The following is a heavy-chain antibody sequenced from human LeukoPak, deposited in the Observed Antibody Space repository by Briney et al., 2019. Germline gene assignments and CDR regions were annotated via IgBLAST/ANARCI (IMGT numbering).Heavy chain of an antibody. J-gene: IGHJ4*02. Sequence: ASVKVSCKASGYTFTSYGISWVRQAPGQGLEWMGWISAYNGNKNYAQKLQGRVTMTTDTSTSTAYMELRSLRSDDTAVYYCARDTKDIVVVPAAISLDYWGQGTLVTVSS. CDR3: ARDTKDIVVVPAAISLDY. D-gene: IGHD2-2*02. CDR2: ISAYNGNK. V-gene: IGHV1-18*01. CDR1: GYTFTSYG.